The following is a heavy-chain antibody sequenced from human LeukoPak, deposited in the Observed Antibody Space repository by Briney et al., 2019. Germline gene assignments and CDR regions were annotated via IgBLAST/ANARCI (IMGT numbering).Heavy chain of an antibody. CDR2: IYYSGST. V-gene: IGHV4-30-4*07. D-gene: IGHD3-10*01. J-gene: IGHJ5*02. CDR3: ARESNYHGSGTGWFDP. CDR1: GVSIRSGGYS. Sequence: SETLSLTCAASGVSIRSGGYSWSWIRQPPGKGLEWIGYIYYSGSTYYNPSLKSRVTISVDTSKNQFSLKLSSVTAADTALYYCARESNYHGSGTGWFDPWGQGTLVTVSS.